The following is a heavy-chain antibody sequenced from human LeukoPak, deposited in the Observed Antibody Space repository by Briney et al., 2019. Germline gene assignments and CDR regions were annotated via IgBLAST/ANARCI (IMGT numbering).Heavy chain of an antibody. D-gene: IGHD3-9*01. V-gene: IGHV1-8*01. CDR2: MNPNSGNT. Sequence: ASVKVSCKASGYTFTGYDINWVRQATGQGLEWMGWMNPNSGNTGYAQKFQGRVTMTRNTSISTAYMELSSLRSEDTAVYCCASSLTLTPVLRYFDWSSYAFDIWGQGTMVTVSS. CDR1: GYTFTGYD. CDR3: ASSLTLTPVLRYFDWSSYAFDI. J-gene: IGHJ3*02.